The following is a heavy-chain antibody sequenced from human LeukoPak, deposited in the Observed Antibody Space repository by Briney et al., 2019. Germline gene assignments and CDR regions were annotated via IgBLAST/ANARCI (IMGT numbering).Heavy chain of an antibody. CDR1: GYSFTSYD. D-gene: IGHD3-10*01. Sequence: SVKVSCKASGYSFTSYDISWVRQAPGQGLEWMGWIIPLFGTTKYAQKFQGRVTITADESTSTAYMELSSLTSEDTAVYYCARSDGSGSPFDYWGQGTLVTVSS. J-gene: IGHJ4*02. CDR3: ARSDGSGSPFDY. V-gene: IGHV1-69*13. CDR2: IIPLFGTT.